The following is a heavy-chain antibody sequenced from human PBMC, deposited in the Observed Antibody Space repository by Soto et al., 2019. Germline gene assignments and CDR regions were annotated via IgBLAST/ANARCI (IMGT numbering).Heavy chain of an antibody. D-gene: IGHD3-10*01. J-gene: IGHJ4*02. CDR2: INAGNGRE. Sequence: QVQLEQSGAEVKKPGASVKVSCKTSGYTFTSYTLHWVRQAPGQGLEWMGRINAGNGREKYSQRFQDRVTLSTDKPAATAYMKLRSLRPEDASLYFCARGGGWVGEASFDSWGQGTRVTVSS. V-gene: IGHV1-3*01. CDR3: ARGGGWVGEASFDS. CDR1: GYTFTSYT.